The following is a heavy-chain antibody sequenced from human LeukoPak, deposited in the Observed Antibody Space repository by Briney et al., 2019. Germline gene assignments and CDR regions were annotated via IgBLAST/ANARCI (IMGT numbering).Heavy chain of an antibody. J-gene: IGHJ4*02. V-gene: IGHV4-4*08. Sequence: SETLSLTCTVSGGSINGYWWTWIRQPPAKELEWIGYIHSSGSATYNPSLTGRVTISVDTSKNQFSLRLTSVTAADTAVYYCARVLPSGSSDYWGQGTLVTVSP. D-gene: IGHD3-10*01. CDR2: IHSSGSA. CDR1: GGSINGYW. CDR3: ARVLPSGSSDY.